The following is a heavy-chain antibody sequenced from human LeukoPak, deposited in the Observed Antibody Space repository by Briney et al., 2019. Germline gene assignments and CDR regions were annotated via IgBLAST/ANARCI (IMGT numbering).Heavy chain of an antibody. CDR1: GFPFNAYW. D-gene: IGHD2-2*01. Sequence: GGSLRLSCAASGFPFNAYWMTWVRQAPGKGLEWVANIRQDGDTKYYVDSVKGRFTISRDNSKNTLYLQMNSLRAEDTAVYYCAKHPRQIYCSSTNCLNAAFDIWGQGTMVTVSS. CDR2: IRQDGDTK. V-gene: IGHV3-7*03. J-gene: IGHJ3*02. CDR3: AKHPRQIYCSSTNCLNAAFDI.